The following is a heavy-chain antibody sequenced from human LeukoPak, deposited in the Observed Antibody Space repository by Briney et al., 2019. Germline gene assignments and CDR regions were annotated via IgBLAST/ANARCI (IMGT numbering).Heavy chain of an antibody. CDR3: AKDRREYSYGSFDY. D-gene: IGHD5-18*01. Sequence: PGRSLRLSCAASGFTFSSYGMHWVRQAPGKGREWVAVISYDGSNKYYADSVKGRFTISRDNSKNTLYLQMNSLRAEDTAVYYCAKDRREYSYGSFDYWGQGTLVTVSS. J-gene: IGHJ4*02. CDR2: ISYDGSNK. CDR1: GFTFSSYG. V-gene: IGHV3-30*18.